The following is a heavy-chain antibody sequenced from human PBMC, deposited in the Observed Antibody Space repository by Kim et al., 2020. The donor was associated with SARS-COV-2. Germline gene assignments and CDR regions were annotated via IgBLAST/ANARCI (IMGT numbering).Heavy chain of an antibody. CDR2: IYYSGST. D-gene: IGHD6-13*01. V-gene: IGHV4-39*07. CDR3: SSSWTSYYYYYGMDV. Sequence: SETLSLTCTVSGGSISSSSYYWGWIRQPPGKGLEWIGSIYYSGSTYYNPSLKSRVTISVDTSKNQFSLTLCSVTAADTAVYFCSSSWTSYYYYYGMDVWGEGTTDTVSS. CDR1: GGSISSSSYY. J-gene: IGHJ6*01.